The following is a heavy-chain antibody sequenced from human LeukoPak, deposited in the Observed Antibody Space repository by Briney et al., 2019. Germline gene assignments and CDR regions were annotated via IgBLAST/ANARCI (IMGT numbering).Heavy chain of an antibody. V-gene: IGHV1-18*01. CDR3: ARVPHYYDSSAYRRSGNYFNC. J-gene: IGHJ4*02. CDR2: ISAYNGNT. D-gene: IGHD3-22*01. CDR1: GYTFTSYG. Sequence: GASVKVSCKASGYTFTSYGISWVRQAPGQGLEWMGWISAYNGNTNYAQKLQGRVTMTTDTSTSTAYMELRSLRSDDTAVYYCARVPHYYDSSAYRRSGNYFNCWGQGTLVTVSS.